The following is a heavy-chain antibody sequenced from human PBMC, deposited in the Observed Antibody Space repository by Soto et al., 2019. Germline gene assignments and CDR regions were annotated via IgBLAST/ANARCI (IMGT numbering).Heavy chain of an antibody. D-gene: IGHD6-19*01. J-gene: IGHJ4*02. CDR2: IYNIGST. V-gene: IGHV4-59*08. Sequence: SETLSLTCTVSGGSISGYYWIWLRQPPGKGLEWIGYIYNIGSTNYNPSLRSRVTMSIDTSQEQFSLKLSSVTATDTAVYYCARHVNLPLAGTGFDSWGWGTLVTVSS. CDR3: ARHVNLPLAGTGFDS. CDR1: GGSISGYY.